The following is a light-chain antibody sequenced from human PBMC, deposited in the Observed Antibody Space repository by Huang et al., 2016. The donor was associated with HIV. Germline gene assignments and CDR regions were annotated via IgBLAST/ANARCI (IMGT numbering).Light chain of an antibody. J-gene: IGKJ4*01. CDR3: QQYGSTPLT. CDR2: AAS. CDR1: QSVTGNH. V-gene: IGKV3D-20*01. Sequence: EIVLTQTPATLALSPGERVTLSCGASQSVTGNHLAWYQQKFGLAPRLLISAASSRAPDLPDRFSGSGSGTDFTLTISRLEPEDFAVYYWQQYGSTPLTFGGGTKVEIK.